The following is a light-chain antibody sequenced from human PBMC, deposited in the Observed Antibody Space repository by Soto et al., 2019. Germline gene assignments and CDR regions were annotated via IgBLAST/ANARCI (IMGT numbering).Light chain of an antibody. Sequence: DIVMTQSPDSLAVTLGERATINCKSSQNILYSPNNKNYLTWYQQKPGQPPKLLIYWASTRESGVPDRFSGSGSGTDFTLTISSLQAEDVAVYYCQHNYYPPFTFGPGTKVDLK. V-gene: IGKV4-1*01. CDR3: QHNYYPPFT. CDR1: QNILYSPNNKNY. CDR2: WAS. J-gene: IGKJ3*01.